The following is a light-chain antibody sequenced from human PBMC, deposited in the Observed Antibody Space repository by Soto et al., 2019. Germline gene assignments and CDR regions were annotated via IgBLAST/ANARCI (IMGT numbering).Light chain of an antibody. CDR3: QQYNGYRWT. Sequence: DIQMTQSPSSLSASVGDRVTITCRASQSISKYVNWYQHKPGKAPKILIYKTSSLESGVPSRFSGSGSGTEFTLTISSLQPDDFATYYCQQYNGYRWTFGQGTKVNI. CDR1: QSISKY. CDR2: KTS. J-gene: IGKJ1*01. V-gene: IGKV1-5*03.